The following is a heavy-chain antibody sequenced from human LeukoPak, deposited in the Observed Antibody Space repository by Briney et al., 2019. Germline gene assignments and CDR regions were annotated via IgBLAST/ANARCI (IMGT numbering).Heavy chain of an antibody. J-gene: IGHJ4*02. CDR3: ARGPYDFWSGYYIY. CDR1: GFTFSSYW. Sequence: GGSLRLSCAASGFTFSSYWMHWVRQAPGKGLVWVSRINSDGSSTSYADSVKGRFTISRDNAKNMLYLQMNSLRAEDTAVYYCARGPYDFWSGYYIYWGQGTLVTVSS. D-gene: IGHD3-3*01. CDR2: INSDGSST. V-gene: IGHV3-74*01.